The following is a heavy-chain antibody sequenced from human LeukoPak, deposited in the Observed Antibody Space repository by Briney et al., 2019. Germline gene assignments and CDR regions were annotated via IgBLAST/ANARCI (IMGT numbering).Heavy chain of an antibody. J-gene: IGHJ4*02. Sequence: GGSLRLSCAASGFTVTSNYMSWVRQAPGKGLEWVSVIYSDGTTYYAESVKGRFTISRDNSRNTLYLQMNSLRGEDTAVYYCARASYAIFDYWGQGTLVTVSS. CDR1: GFTVTSNY. CDR3: ARASYAIFDY. D-gene: IGHD3-16*01. CDR2: IYSDGTT. V-gene: IGHV3-66*02.